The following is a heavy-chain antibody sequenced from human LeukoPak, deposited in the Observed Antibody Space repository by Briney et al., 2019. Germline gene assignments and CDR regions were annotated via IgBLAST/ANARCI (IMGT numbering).Heavy chain of an antibody. CDR2: TYYRSKWYN. CDR1: GDSVSSNSAA. Sequence: SQTLSLTCAISGDSVSSNSAAWNWIRQSPSRGLEWLGRTYYRSKWYNDYAVSVKSRITINPDTSKNQFSLQLNSVTPEDTAVYYCARDGTGTVYYYYYGMDVWGQGTTVTVSS. CDR3: ARDGTGTVYYYYYGMDV. V-gene: IGHV6-1*01. D-gene: IGHD1-1*01. J-gene: IGHJ6*02.